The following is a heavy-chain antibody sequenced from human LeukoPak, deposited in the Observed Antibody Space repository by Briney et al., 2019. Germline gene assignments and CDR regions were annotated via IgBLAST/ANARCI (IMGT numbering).Heavy chain of an antibody. Sequence: SGGSLRLSCAASGFTFSDYWMTWVRQAPGQGLEWVADIKQDGSEKYYVDSVKGRFTISRDNAKKSLYLQMNNPRAEDTAVYYCARAQGNFGSGSYYTPGDYWGQGTLVTVSS. CDR1: GFTFSDYW. CDR3: ARAQGNFGSGSYYTPGDY. CDR2: IKQDGSEK. D-gene: IGHD3-10*01. V-gene: IGHV3-7*01. J-gene: IGHJ4*02.